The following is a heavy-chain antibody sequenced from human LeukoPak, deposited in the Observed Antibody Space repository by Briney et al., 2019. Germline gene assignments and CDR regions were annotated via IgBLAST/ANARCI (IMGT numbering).Heavy chain of an antibody. CDR1: GFTFSSYA. CDR2: ISGSGGST. V-gene: IGHV3-23*01. Sequence: GGSLRLSCAASGFTFSSYAMSWVRQAPGKGLEWVSAISGSGGSTYYADSVKGRFTISRDNSKNTLYLQMNSLRAEDTAVYYCAKAYGSGSYKYYYGMDVWGQGTTVTVSS. CDR3: AKAYGSGSYKYYYGMDV. D-gene: IGHD3-10*01. J-gene: IGHJ6*02.